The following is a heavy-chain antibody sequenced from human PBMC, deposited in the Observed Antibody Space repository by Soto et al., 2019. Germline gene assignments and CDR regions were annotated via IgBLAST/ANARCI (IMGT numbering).Heavy chain of an antibody. Sequence: QVQLQESGPGLVKPSETLSLTCTVSGGSISSYYWSWIRQPPGKGLEWIGYIYYSGSTNYNPSLKRRVTISVDTSKNQFSLKLSSVTAADTAVYYCASNSGSYYFDYWGQGTLVTVSS. D-gene: IGHD1-26*01. V-gene: IGHV4-59*01. CDR2: IYYSGST. CDR1: GGSISSYY. CDR3: ASNSGSYYFDY. J-gene: IGHJ4*02.